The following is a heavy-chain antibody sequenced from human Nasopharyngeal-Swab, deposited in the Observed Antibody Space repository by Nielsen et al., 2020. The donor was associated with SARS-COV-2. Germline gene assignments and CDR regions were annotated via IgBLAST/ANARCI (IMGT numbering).Heavy chain of an antibody. Sequence: ESLKISCAASGFIFSSYLMHWVPQAPGTGLVWVSRINNDGSSTNHADSVKGRFTISRHNVKNTLYLQMNSLRAEDKAVYYCARELRSGWVVTPLEHWGKGYVVSVSS. D-gene: IGHD4-23*01. V-gene: IGHV3-74*01. CDR1: GFIFSSYL. J-gene: IGHJ1*01. CDR3: ARELRSGWVVTPLEH. CDR2: INNDGSST.